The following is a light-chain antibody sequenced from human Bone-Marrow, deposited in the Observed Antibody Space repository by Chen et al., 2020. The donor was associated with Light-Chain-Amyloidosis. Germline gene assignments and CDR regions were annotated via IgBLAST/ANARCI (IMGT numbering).Light chain of an antibody. CDR3: QQRDNWPPGAT. V-gene: IGKV3-11*01. Sequence: EIVLTQSPATLSLSPGERATLSCRADQSVSSHLAWYQQKPGQAPRLLIYDASNRATDIPARFSGSGSGTDFTLTINSLASEDFAVYYWQQRDNWPPGATFGGGTKVEIK. CDR1: QSVSSH. CDR2: DAS. J-gene: IGKJ4*01.